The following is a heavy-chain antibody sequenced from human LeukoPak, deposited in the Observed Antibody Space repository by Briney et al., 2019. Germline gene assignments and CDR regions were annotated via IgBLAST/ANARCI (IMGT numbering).Heavy chain of an antibody. CDR1: GGSFIGFH. V-gene: IGHV4-34*01. J-gene: IGHJ4*02. CDR2: INHSGST. Sequence: SETLSLTCAVYGGSFIGFHWNWIRQPPGKGLEWIGDINHSGSTNYNPSLTSRVTISVDTSKNQFSLKLSSVTAADTAMYYCARVSGYDWESFYDYWGQGSLVTVSS. D-gene: IGHD5-12*01. CDR3: ARVSGYDWESFYDY.